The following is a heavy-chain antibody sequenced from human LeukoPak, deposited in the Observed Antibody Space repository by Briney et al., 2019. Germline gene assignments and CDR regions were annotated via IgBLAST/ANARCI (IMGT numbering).Heavy chain of an antibody. V-gene: IGHV4-30-2*01. CDR3: ASTTCSSTSCKFDY. Sequence: SETLSLTCTVSGGSISSGGYYWSWIRQPPGKGLEWIGYIYHSGSTYYNPSLKSRVTISVDRSKNQFSLKLSSVTAADTAVYYCASTTCSSTSCKFDYWGQGTLVTVSS. CDR2: IYHSGST. J-gene: IGHJ4*02. D-gene: IGHD2-2*01. CDR1: GGSISSGGYY.